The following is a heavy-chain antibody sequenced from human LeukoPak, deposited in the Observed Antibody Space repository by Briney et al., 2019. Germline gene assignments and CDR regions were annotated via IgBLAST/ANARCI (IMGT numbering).Heavy chain of an antibody. CDR1: GGSISSSSYY. CDR3: ARQGYSSSWYDY. Sequence: EASETLSLTCTVSGGSISSSSYYWGWIRQPPGKGLEGIGSIYYSGSTYYNPSLKSRVTISVDTSKNQFSLKLSSVTAADTAVYYCARQGYSSSWYDYWGQGTLVTVSS. V-gene: IGHV4-39*01. D-gene: IGHD6-13*01. J-gene: IGHJ4*02. CDR2: IYYSGST.